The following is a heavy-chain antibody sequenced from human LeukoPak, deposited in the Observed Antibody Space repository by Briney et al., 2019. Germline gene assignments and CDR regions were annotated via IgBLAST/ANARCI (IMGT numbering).Heavy chain of an antibody. Sequence: GGSLRLSCAASGFTFSSYAMSWVSQAPGKGLEWVSAISGSGGSTYYADSVKGRFTISRDNSKNTLYLQMNSLRAEDTAVYYCAKDTSGSDAFDIWGQGTMVTVSS. D-gene: IGHD3-22*01. CDR1: GFTFSSYA. CDR3: AKDTSGSDAFDI. CDR2: ISGSGGST. J-gene: IGHJ3*02. V-gene: IGHV3-23*01.